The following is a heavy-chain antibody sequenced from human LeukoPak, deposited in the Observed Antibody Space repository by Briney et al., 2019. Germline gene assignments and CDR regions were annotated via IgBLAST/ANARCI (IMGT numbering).Heavy chain of an antibody. CDR2: ITHNGGT. V-gene: IGHV4-34*01. CDR1: GGSFRGYF. J-gene: IGHJ6*03. D-gene: IGHD1-26*01. CDR3: AWGNSGSHWGDHYFYMDV. Sequence: SETLSLTCAVYGGSFRGYFWGWVRQTPGKGLEWLGEITHNGGTNYMPSLSGRVSVFQDVSKNQFSLKLSSVTAADTGVYYCAWGNSGSHWGDHYFYMDVWGKGTTVIVSS.